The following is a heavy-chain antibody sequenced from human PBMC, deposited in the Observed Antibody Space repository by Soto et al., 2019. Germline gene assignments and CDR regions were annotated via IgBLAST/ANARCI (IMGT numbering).Heavy chain of an antibody. D-gene: IGHD4-17*01. V-gene: IGHV3-7*03. CDR2: IKEDGTEK. CDR1: GFTFSVYW. Sequence: XGSLKLSCAASGFTFSVYWMSWVRQAPGKGLEWVADIKEDGTEKYYLGSVRGRFSISRDNDRKSLYLQMNSLRVEDTAVYFCARFYAYYGMDAWGQGTTVTVSS. CDR3: ARFYAYYGMDA. J-gene: IGHJ6*02.